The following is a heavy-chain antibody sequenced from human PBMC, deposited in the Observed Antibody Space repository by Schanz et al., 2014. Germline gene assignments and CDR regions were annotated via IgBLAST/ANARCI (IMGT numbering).Heavy chain of an antibody. J-gene: IGHJ4*02. Sequence: EVQLVESGGGLVQPGGSLRLSCAASGFTFSDSWMHWVRQAPGKGLVWVSRTSNDGSFTTFADSVKGRFTISRDNAKNTLYLQMKSLRAEDTAVYYCVRDTDYHFDYWGQGTLVTVSS. D-gene: IGHD4-17*01. V-gene: IGHV3-74*01. CDR1: GFTFSDSW. CDR2: TSNDGSFT. CDR3: VRDTDYHFDY.